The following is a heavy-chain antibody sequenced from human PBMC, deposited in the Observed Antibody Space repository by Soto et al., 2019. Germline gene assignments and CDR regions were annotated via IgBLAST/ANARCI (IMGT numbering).Heavy chain of an antibody. V-gene: IGHV3-7*04. CDR2: IKQHGSEK. D-gene: IGHD1-26*01. CDR1: GFTFSSYW. CDR3: ATVVGAPNWFDP. Sequence: EVQLVESGGGLVQPGGSLRLSCAASGFTFSSYWMSWVRQAPGKGLEWVAHIKQHGSEKYYVDSVKGRFTISRDNAKNSLYLQMNSLRVEDTAVYYCATVVGAPNWFDPWGQGTLVTVSS. J-gene: IGHJ5*02.